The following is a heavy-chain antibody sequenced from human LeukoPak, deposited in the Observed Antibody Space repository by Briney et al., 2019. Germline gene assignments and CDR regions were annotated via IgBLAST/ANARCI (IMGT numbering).Heavy chain of an antibody. Sequence: GGSLRLSCAASGFTFSSYGMHWVRQAPGKGLEWVAVISYDGSNKYYADSVKGRFTISRDNSKNTLYLQMNSLRAEDTAVYYCAKDHSTYYYDSTGGYWGQGTLVTVSS. CDR2: ISYDGSNK. CDR1: GFTFSSYG. D-gene: IGHD3-22*01. V-gene: IGHV3-30*18. CDR3: AKDHSTYYYDSTGGY. J-gene: IGHJ4*02.